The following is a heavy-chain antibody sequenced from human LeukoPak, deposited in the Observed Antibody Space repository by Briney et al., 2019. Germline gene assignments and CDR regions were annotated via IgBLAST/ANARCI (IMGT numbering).Heavy chain of an antibody. D-gene: IGHD6-13*01. Sequence: GGSLRLSCAASGFTVSSNYMSWVRQAPGKGLEWVSVIYSGGSTYYADSVKGRFTISRDNSKNTLYLQMNSLRAEDTAVYYCARDPTLYSSSWYDYWGQGTLVTVSS. CDR3: ARDPTLYSSSWYDY. CDR1: GFTVSSNY. J-gene: IGHJ4*02. CDR2: IYSGGST. V-gene: IGHV3-53*01.